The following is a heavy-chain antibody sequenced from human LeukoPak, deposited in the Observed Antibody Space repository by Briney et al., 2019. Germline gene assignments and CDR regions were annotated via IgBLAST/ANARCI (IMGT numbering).Heavy chain of an antibody. V-gene: IGHV3-23*01. D-gene: IGHD3-22*01. J-gene: IGHJ4*02. CDR1: GFTFSGYA. CDR3: AKRGDSDSSDYFLDY. Sequence: QPGGSLRLSCAASGFTFSGYAMSWVRQAPGKGLEWVSGISPSGDITYYADSVKGRFTISRDNSKNTLYLQMNSLRVEDTAVYYCAKRGDSDSSDYFLDYWGQGTLVTVSS. CDR2: ISPSGDIT.